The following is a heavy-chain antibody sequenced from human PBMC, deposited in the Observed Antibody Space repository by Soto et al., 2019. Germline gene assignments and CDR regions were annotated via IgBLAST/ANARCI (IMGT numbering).Heavy chain of an antibody. CDR2: ISYSGTT. CDR1: GDSISSINNY. Sequence: LSLTCTVSGDSISSINNYWSWIRQPPGEGLEWIGFISYSGTTSYSPSLKSRVAISLDTSKNQFSLSLNFVTAADTAVYYCARGRGYSYGLDPWGQGSLVTVSS. D-gene: IGHD5-18*01. V-gene: IGHV4-30-4*01. J-gene: IGHJ5*02. CDR3: ARGRGYSYGLDP.